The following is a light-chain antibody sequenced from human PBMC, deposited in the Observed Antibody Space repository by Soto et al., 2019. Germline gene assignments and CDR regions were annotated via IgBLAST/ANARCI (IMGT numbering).Light chain of an antibody. J-gene: IGKJ3*01. V-gene: IGKV3D-20*01. CDR1: LSVSRNY. Sequence: EIVLTQSPATLSLSTEERATLSCGASLSVSRNYVAWYQQKPDLAPSLVIFAASIRATGIPDRFSGSGSGTDFTLTISRLEPEDFAVYYCQQYDRSPFTFGPGTKVDI. CDR3: QQYDRSPFT. CDR2: AAS.